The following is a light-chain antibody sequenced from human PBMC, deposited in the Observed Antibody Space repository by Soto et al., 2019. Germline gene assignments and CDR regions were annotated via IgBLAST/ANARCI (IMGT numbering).Light chain of an antibody. V-gene: IGKV3-11*01. J-gene: IGKJ3*01. Sequence: EIVLTQSPATLSLSPGERATLSCRASQSVSSYLAWYQQKPGQAPRLLIYAASNRATGIPARFSGSGSGTDFTLTISSLEPEDCAVYYCQQRSNWPPAFGPGTKVDIK. CDR3: QQRSNWPPA. CDR1: QSVSSY. CDR2: AAS.